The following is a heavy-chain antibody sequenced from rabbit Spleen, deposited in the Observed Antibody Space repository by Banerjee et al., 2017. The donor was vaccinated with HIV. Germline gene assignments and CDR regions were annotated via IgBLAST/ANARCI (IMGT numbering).Heavy chain of an antibody. Sequence: QEQLAESGGGLVKPEGSLTLTCKASGFSFSDRDVICWVRQAPGKGLEWIACINTATGKPDYASWAKGRFTFSKTASTTVTLQMTRLTAPDTATYFCARDLDGVSGGNVGWWGQGTRVTVS. J-gene: IGHJ3*01. CDR3: ARDLDGVSGGNVGW. D-gene: IGHD1-1*01. CDR2: INTATGKP. V-gene: IGHV1S45*01. CDR1: GFSFSDRDV.